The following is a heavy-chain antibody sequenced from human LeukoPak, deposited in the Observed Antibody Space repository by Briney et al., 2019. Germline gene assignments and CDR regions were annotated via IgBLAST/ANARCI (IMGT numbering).Heavy chain of an antibody. Sequence: KPSETLSLTCTVSGGSISSSSYYWGWIRQPPGKGLEWIGSIYYSGSTYYNPSLKSRVTISVDTSKNQFSLKLSSVTAADTAVYYCARLTYGSGEYYFDYWGQGTLVTVSS. J-gene: IGHJ4*02. V-gene: IGHV4-39*01. CDR1: GGSISSSSYY. D-gene: IGHD3-10*01. CDR2: IYYSGST. CDR3: ARLTYGSGEYYFDY.